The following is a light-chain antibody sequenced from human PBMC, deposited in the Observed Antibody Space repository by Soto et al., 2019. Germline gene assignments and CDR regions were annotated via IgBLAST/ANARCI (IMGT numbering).Light chain of an antibody. CDR1: SSDVGGYNY. CDR3: SSYTSSTTLV. J-gene: IGLJ2*01. CDR2: DVS. V-gene: IGLV2-14*01. Sequence: QSALTQPASVSGSPGQSITISCIGTSSDVGGYNYVSWYQQHPGKTPKVMIYDVSNRPSGVSDRFSGSKSGNTAPLTISGLQAEDEADYYCSSYTSSTTLVFGGGTKLTVL.